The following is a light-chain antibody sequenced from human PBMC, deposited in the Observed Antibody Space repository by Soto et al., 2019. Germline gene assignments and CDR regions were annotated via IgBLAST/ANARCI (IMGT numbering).Light chain of an antibody. CDR3: QKYGDSPT. V-gene: IGKV3-11*01. J-gene: IGKJ4*01. CDR1: QSVSRY. Sequence: EIVLTQSPATLSLSPGERATLSCRASQSVSRYLAWYQQKPGQAPRLLTXXXXXXXXXIPARFSGSGSGTDFNITISSLEPEDFAVYYCQKYGDSPTFGGGNKVDI. CDR2: XXX.